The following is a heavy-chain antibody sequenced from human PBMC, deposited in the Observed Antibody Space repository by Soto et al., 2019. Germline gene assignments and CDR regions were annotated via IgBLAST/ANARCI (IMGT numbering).Heavy chain of an antibody. J-gene: IGHJ6*02. Sequence: SETLSLTCTVSGGSISSSSYYWGWIRQPPGKGLEWIGSIYYSGSTYYNPSLKSRVTISVDTSKNQFSLKLSSVTAADTAVYYCARKGAELWFGELLPPVYYYYGMDVWGQGTTVTVSS. D-gene: IGHD3-10*01. CDR2: IYYSGST. CDR3: ARKGAELWFGELLPPVYYYYGMDV. V-gene: IGHV4-39*01. CDR1: GGSISSSSYY.